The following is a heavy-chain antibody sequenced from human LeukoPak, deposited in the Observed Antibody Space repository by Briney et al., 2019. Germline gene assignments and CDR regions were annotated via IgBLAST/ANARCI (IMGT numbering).Heavy chain of an antibody. D-gene: IGHD3-10*01. Sequence: GGSLRLSCAASGFTFSGYSMNWVRQAPGKGLEWVSSISSSSSYIYYADSVKGRFTISRDNAKNSLYLQMNSLRAEDTAVYYCARETYYYGAFDIWGQGTMVTVSS. V-gene: IGHV3-21*01. CDR2: ISSSSSYI. J-gene: IGHJ3*02. CDR3: ARETYYYGAFDI. CDR1: GFTFSGYS.